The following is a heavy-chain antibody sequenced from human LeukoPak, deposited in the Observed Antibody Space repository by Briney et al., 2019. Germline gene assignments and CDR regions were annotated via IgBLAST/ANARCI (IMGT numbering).Heavy chain of an antibody. CDR2: INHSGST. CDR3: ASRGDSSGYAPFDY. Sequence: SETLSLTCAVYGGSFSGYCWSWIRQPPGKGLEWIGEINHSGSTNYNPSLKSRVTISVDTSKNQFSLRLSSVTAADTAVYYCASRGDSSGYAPFDYWGQGTLVTVSS. D-gene: IGHD3-22*01. V-gene: IGHV4-34*01. J-gene: IGHJ4*02. CDR1: GGSFSGYC.